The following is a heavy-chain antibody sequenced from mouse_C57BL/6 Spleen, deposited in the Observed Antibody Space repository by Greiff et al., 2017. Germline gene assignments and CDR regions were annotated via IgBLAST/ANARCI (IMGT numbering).Heavy chain of an antibody. D-gene: IGHD1-1*01. CDR3: TYANYDGSSGFAY. Sequence: EVKLLQSGAELVRPGASVKLSCTASGFNIKDDYMHWVKQRPEQGLEWIGWIDPENGDTEYASKFQSKATITADTSTNTAYLQLSSLTSEYAAVYYCTYANYDGSSGFAYWGQGTLVTVSA. CDR2: IDPENGDT. V-gene: IGHV14-4*01. J-gene: IGHJ3*01. CDR1: GFNIKDDY.